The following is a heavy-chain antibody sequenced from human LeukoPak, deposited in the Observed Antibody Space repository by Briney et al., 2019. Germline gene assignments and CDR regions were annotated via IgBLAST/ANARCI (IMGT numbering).Heavy chain of an antibody. CDR2: VNEDGSEK. CDR3: TREDDGGDWGRAFDI. J-gene: IGHJ3*02. V-gene: IGHV3-7*01. CDR1: GFTFNKHW. Sequence: PGGSLGLSCAASGFTFNKHWMSWVRQAPGKGLEWVANVNEDGSEKYYVDSVTGRFTISRDNAKNSLSLQVSSLRAEDTAVYYCTREDDGGDWGRAFDIWGRGTMVTVSS. D-gene: IGHD2-21*02.